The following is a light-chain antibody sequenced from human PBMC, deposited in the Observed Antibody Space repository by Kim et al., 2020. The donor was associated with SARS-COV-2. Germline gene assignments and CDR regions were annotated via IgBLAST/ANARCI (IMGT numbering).Light chain of an antibody. V-gene: IGLV2-11*01. J-gene: IGLJ1*01. CDR2: DVS. Sequence: QSALTQPRSVSGSPGQSVTISCTGTSSDVGGYNYVSWYQQHPGKAPKLMIYDVSKRPSGVPDRFSGSKSGNTASLTISELQAEDEADYYCCSYAGSYTFYVFGTGSKVTVL. CDR3: CSYAGSYTFYV. CDR1: SSDVGGYNY.